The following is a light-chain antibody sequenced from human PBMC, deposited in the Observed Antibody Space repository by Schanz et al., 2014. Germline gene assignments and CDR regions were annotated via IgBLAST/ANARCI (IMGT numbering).Light chain of an antibody. Sequence: QSVLTQPPSASGTPGQRVTISCSGSSSNIGSNYVYWYQQLPGTAPKLLIYRNNQRPSGVPDRFSGSKSGTSASLAITGLQAEDEADYYCQCYDSSLSGAYVFGSGTKLTVL. CDR1: SSNIGSNY. J-gene: IGLJ6*01. CDR2: RNN. V-gene: IGLV1-47*01. CDR3: QCYDSSLSGAYV.